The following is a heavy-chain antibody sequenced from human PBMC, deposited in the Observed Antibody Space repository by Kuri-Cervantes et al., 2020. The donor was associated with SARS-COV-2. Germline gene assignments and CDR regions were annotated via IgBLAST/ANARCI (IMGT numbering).Heavy chain of an antibody. Sequence: GSLRLSCAVYGGSFSGYYWSWIRQPPGKGLEWIGEINHSGSTNYNPSLKSRVTISVDTSKNQFSLKLSSVTAADTAVYYCASDDSVNKHGMDVWGQGTTVTVSS. V-gene: IGHV4-34*01. J-gene: IGHJ6*02. CDR2: INHSGST. CDR1: GGSFSGYY. D-gene: IGHD3-3*01. CDR3: ASDDSVNKHGMDV.